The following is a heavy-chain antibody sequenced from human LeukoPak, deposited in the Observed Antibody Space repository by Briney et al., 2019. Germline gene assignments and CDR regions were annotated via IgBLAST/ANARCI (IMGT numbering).Heavy chain of an antibody. CDR3: ARAPIGGWYFDL. V-gene: IGHV6-1*01. CDR2: TYYRSKWSN. CDR1: GDSVSSNSAA. D-gene: IGHD2-15*01. J-gene: IGHJ2*01. Sequence: SQTLSLTCAISGDSVSSNSAAWNWIRQSPWRGLEWLGRTYYRSKWSNDYAVSVKSRITIHPDTSQNQFSLQLNSLTPEDTAVYYCARAPIGGWYFDLWGRGTLVTVSS.